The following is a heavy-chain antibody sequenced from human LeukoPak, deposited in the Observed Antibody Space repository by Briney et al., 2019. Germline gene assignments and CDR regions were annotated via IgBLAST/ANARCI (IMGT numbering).Heavy chain of an antibody. D-gene: IGHD1-1*01. CDR1: GFTFSSYA. CDR3: EKDPTTGMTPNLFDP. V-gene: IGHV3-23*01. Sequence: GGSLRLSCAASGFTFSSYAMSWVRQAPGEGLEWVSAISGSGGSTYYADSVKGRFTISRDNSKNTLYLQMNSLRAEDTAVYYCEKDPTTGMTPNLFDPWGQGTLVTVSS. J-gene: IGHJ5*02. CDR2: ISGSGGST.